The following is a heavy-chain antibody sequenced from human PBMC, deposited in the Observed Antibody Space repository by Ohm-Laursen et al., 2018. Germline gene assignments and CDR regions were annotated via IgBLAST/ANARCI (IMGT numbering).Heavy chain of an antibody. Sequence: GTLSLTCTVSGGSISSYYWSWIRQPPGKGLEWIGYIYYSGSTNYNPSLKSRVTISVDTSKNQFSLKVSSVTAADTAMYYCARGGYSGDFDPWGQGTLVTVSS. CDR3: ARGGYSGDFDP. J-gene: IGHJ5*02. V-gene: IGHV4-59*01. CDR1: GGSISSYY. D-gene: IGHD5-12*01. CDR2: IYYSGST.